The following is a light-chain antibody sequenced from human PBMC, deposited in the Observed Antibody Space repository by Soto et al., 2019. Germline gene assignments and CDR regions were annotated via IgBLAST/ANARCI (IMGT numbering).Light chain of an antibody. CDR3: SSYTSSNTPVV. V-gene: IGLV2-14*01. Sequence: QSALTQPASVSGSPGQSITISCTGSGSDVGAYNYVSWYQQHPDKAPKLLIFAVTNRPSGVSDRFSGSKSGNTASLTISSLQADDEAHYYCSSYTSSNTPVVFGGGTKLTVL. CDR2: AVT. CDR1: GSDVGAYNY. J-gene: IGLJ2*01.